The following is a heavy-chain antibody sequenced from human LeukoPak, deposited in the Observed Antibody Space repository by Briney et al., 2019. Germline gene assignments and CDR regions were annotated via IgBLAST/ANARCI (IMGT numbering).Heavy chain of an antibody. CDR1: GFTFDDYA. J-gene: IGHJ4*02. V-gene: IGHV3-43D*03. Sequence: GGSLRLSCAASGFTFDDYAMPWVRQAPGKGLEGVSLISWDGGSTYYADSVKGRFTISRDNSKNSLYLQMNSLRAEDTALYYCAKDSGSYYEAPYFDYWGQGTLVTVSS. CDR2: ISWDGGST. CDR3: AKDSGSYYEAPYFDY. D-gene: IGHD1-26*01.